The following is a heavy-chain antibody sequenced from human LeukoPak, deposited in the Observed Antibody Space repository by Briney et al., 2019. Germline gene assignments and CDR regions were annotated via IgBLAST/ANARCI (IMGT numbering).Heavy chain of an antibody. V-gene: IGHV1-18*01. CDR3: ARDHASYYYDSSGYFPFDY. D-gene: IGHD3-22*01. Sequence: ASVKVSCKVSGYTLTELSMHWVRQAPGQGLEWMGWISAYNGNTNYAQKLQGRVTMTTDTSTSTAYMELRSLRSDDTAVYYCARDHASYYYDSSGYFPFDYWGQGTLVTVSS. J-gene: IGHJ4*02. CDR2: ISAYNGNT. CDR1: GYTLTELS.